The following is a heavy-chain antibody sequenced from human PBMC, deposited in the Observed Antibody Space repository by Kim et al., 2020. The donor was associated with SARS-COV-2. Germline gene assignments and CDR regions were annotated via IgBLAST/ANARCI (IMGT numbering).Heavy chain of an antibody. J-gene: IGHJ4*02. CDR2: SYI. V-gene: IGHV3-21*01. CDR3: AREASSWYF. Sequence: SYIYYADSVKGRFTISGDNAKNSLYLQMNSLRAEDTAVYYCAREASSWYFWGQGTLVTVSS. D-gene: IGHD6-13*01.